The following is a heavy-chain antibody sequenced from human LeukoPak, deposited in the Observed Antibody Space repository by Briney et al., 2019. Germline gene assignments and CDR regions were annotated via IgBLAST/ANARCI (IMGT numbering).Heavy chain of an antibody. D-gene: IGHD6-13*01. CDR1: GFTFSSYG. Sequence: GGSLRLSCAASGFTFSSYGMHWVRQAPGKGLEWVAFIRYDGSNKYYADSVKGRFTISRDNSKNTLYLQMNSLRAEDTAVYYGAKDLSIGIAAAGPFDYWGQVTLVTVSS. CDR2: IRYDGSNK. J-gene: IGHJ4*02. V-gene: IGHV3-30*02. CDR3: AKDLSIGIAAAGPFDY.